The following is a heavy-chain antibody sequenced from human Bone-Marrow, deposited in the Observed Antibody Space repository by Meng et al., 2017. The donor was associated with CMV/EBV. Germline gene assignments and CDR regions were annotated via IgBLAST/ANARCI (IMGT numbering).Heavy chain of an antibody. CDR1: GFTVSSNY. Sequence: GESLKISCAASGFTVSSNYMSWVRQAPGKGLEWVSVIYSGGSTYYADSVKGRFTISRDNSKNTLYLQMNSLRAEDTAVYYCVREPDYYGMDVWGQGTTVTVSS. CDR2: IYSGGST. J-gene: IGHJ6*02. CDR3: VREPDYYGMDV. V-gene: IGHV3-53*01.